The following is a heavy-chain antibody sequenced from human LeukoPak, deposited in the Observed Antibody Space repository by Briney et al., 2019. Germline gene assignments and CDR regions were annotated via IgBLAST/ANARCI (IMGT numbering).Heavy chain of an antibody. V-gene: IGHV4-4*07. J-gene: IGHJ4*02. D-gene: IGHD2-15*01. CDR2: IYTSGST. Sequence: NASETLSLTCTVSGYSISSGYYWSWIRQPAGKGLEWIGRIYTSGSTNYNSSLKSRVTMSVDTSKNQFSLKLSSVTAADTAVYYCARTECSGGSCSIDYWGQGTLVTVSS. CDR3: ARTECSGGSCSIDY. CDR1: GYSISSGYY.